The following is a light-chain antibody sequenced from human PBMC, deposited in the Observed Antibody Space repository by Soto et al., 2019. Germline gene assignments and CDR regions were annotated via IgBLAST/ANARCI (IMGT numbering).Light chain of an antibody. CDR1: QSISSW. Sequence: DIQMTQSPSTLSASIGDRVTITCRASQSISSWLAWYQQKPGKAPKFLIHKVSTLVSGVPSRFSGSGSGTEFTLTISSLQPDDFATYFCHSRAFGQGTRLEI. V-gene: IGKV1-5*03. CDR3: HSRA. CDR2: KVS. J-gene: IGKJ5*01.